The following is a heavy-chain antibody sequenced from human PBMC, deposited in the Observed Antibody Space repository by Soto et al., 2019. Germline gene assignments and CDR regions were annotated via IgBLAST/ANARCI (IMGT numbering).Heavy chain of an antibody. D-gene: IGHD6-13*01. CDR3: ARRKDSSRYFYGMDV. J-gene: IGHJ6*02. CDR1: GESFNDYF. V-gene: IGHV4-34*02. CDR2: VHHTGTS. Sequence: QVALQQWGAGLLKPSQTLSLTCAVYGESFNDYFWTWIRQSPGGGLEWLAEVHHTGTSYYNPSLKSRLAVSVDTARNQFSLNLTSLTAADTATYYCARRKDSSRYFYGMDVWGQGTTGVVSS.